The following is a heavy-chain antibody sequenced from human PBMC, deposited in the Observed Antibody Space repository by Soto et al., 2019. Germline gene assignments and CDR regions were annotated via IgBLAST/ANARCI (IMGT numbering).Heavy chain of an antibody. V-gene: IGHV4-31*03. Sequence: QVQLQESGPGLVKPSQTLSLTCTVSGDSISSGGYYWSWIRQHPGKGLEWIGYIYYSGSTFYNPSLKSRVIISGDTSKDQFSLKLSSVTAADTAVYYGARGRGTVTDNWGQGTLVTVSS. J-gene: IGHJ4*02. CDR2: IYYSGST. CDR1: GDSISSGGYY. D-gene: IGHD4-17*01. CDR3: ARGRGTVTDN.